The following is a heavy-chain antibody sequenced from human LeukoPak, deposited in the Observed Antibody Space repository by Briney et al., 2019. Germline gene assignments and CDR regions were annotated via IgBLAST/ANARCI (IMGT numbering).Heavy chain of an antibody. J-gene: IGHJ4*02. CDR1: GFTFSSYS. CDR3: ARGRGRLDY. CDR2: ISSSSTI. Sequence: PWGALRLPCAASGFTFSSYSMNWVRQAPGKGLEWVSYISSSSTIYYADSVKGRFTISRGNARNSLYLQMNSLRAEDTAVYYCARGRGRLDYWGQGTLVTVSS. D-gene: IGHD1-26*01. V-gene: IGHV3-48*01.